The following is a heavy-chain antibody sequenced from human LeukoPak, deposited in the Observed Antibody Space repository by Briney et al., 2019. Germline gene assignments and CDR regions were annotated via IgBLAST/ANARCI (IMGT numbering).Heavy chain of an antibody. CDR2: XSGSGGST. V-gene: IGHV3-23*01. J-gene: IGHJ4*02. CDR3: AKSAYYDSSGFYREYYFDY. D-gene: IGHD3-22*01. Sequence: XGXGXXXVXXXSGSGGSTYYADSVKGRFTISRDNSKNTLHLQMNSLRAEDTAVYYCAKSAYYDSSGFYREYYFDYWGQGTLVTVSS.